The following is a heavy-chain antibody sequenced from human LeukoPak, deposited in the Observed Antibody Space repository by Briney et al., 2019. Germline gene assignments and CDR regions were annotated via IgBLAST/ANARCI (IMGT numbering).Heavy chain of an antibody. D-gene: IGHD3-22*01. V-gene: IGHV1-2*02. J-gene: IGHJ4*02. Sequence: ASVKVSCKCSGYTFTGYYMHWVRQPPGQGLEWVGWINPNSDGTNNAHKFQGRVTMTSDTSISTDYMELSRLRSEDTAGYSCARLDYDRSGFKEYCHIGGERTLVTLSS. CDR1: GYTFTGYY. CDR2: INPNSDGT. CDR3: ARLDYDRSGFKEYCHI.